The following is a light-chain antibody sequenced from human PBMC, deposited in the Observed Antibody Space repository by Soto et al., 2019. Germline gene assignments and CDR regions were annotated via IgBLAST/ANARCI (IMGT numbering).Light chain of an antibody. CDR2: GAS. CDR3: QQYNNWVT. J-gene: IGKJ3*01. V-gene: IGKV3-15*01. Sequence: EIVMTQSPATLSVSPGERATLSCRASQSVGSNLAWYHQKPGQAPRLLIYGASTRATGIPARFSGSGSGTEFTLTISSLQSEDFAVYYCQQYNNWVTFGPGTKVDI. CDR1: QSVGSN.